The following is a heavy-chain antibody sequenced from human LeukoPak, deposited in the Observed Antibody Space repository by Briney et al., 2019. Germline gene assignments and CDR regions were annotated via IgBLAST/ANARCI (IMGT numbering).Heavy chain of an antibody. Sequence: GASVKVSCKASGYTFTSYGISWVRQAPGQGLEWMGGIIPIFGTANYAQKFQGRVTITADESTSTAYMELSSLRSEDTAVYYCARGKGGYSYGYRAFDIWGQGTMVTVSS. J-gene: IGHJ3*02. CDR3: ARGKGGYSYGYRAFDI. V-gene: IGHV1-69*01. CDR2: IIPIFGTA. D-gene: IGHD5-18*01. CDR1: GYTFTSYG.